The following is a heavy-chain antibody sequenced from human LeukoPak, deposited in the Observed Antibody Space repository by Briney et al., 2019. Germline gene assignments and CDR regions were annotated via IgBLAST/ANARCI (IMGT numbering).Heavy chain of an antibody. CDR3: ARGGLGSAFDN. CDR2: ISSSASTV. J-gene: IGHJ4*02. CDR1: GFTFSTYG. D-gene: IGHD6-19*01. V-gene: IGHV3-48*01. Sequence: GGSLRLSCAASGFTFSTYGMNWVRQAPGRGLEWISYISSSASTVYYADSVKGRFTISRDNAKNTLYLQINSLRADDTAVFYCARGGLGSAFDNWGQGTLVTVSS.